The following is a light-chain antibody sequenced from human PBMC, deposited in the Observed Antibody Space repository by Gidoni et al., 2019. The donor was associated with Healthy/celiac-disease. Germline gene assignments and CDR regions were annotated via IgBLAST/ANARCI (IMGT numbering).Light chain of an antibody. V-gene: IGKV1-5*03. CDR1: QSISSW. CDR3: QQYNSYSPGFT. Sequence: DIQMTQSPSTLSASVGDRVTITCRTSQSISSWLAWYQQKPGKAPKLLIYKASSLESGVPSRFSGSGSGTEFTLTISSLQPDDFATYYCQQYNSYSPGFTFGPGTKVEIK. CDR2: KAS. J-gene: IGKJ3*01.